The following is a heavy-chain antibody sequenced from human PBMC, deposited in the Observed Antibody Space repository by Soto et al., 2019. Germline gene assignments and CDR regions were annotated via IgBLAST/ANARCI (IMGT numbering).Heavy chain of an antibody. CDR2: ISGSGGST. CDR3: AKSIYDSSGYPPSFDP. V-gene: IGHV3-23*01. J-gene: IGHJ5*02. D-gene: IGHD3-22*01. CDR1: GSTFSSYA. Sequence: GGSLRLSCAASGSTFSSYAMSWVRQAPGKGLEWVSAISGSGGSTYYADSVKGRFTISRDNSNNTLYLQMNSLRAEDTAVYYCAKSIYDSSGYPPSFDPRGQGTLVTVSS.